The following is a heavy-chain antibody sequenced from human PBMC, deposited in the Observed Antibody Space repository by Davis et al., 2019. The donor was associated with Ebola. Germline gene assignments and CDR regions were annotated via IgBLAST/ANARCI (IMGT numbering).Heavy chain of an antibody. CDR2: ISWNSGSI. D-gene: IGHD3-3*01. J-gene: IGHJ4*02. CDR3: ARPYYDFWSGYFDY. V-gene: IGHV3-9*01. CDR1: GFTFDDYA. Sequence: PGGSLRLSCAASGFTFDDYAMHWVRQAPGKGLEWVSGISWNSGSIGYADSVKGRFTISRDNAKNSLYLQMNSLRAEDTAVYYCARPYYDFWSGYFDYWGQGTLVTVSS.